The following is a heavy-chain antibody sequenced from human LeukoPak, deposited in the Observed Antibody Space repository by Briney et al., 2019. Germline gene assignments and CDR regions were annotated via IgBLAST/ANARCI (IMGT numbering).Heavy chain of an antibody. CDR1: GPSISSYY. CDR3: ARGVTFDP. V-gene: IGHV4-59*01. CDR2: IYFSGSA. Sequence: TETLSLTCTVSGPSISSYYCSWIRQPPGKGLGWILYIYFSGSAHYTPSPKSRDTISEDTSKNQCSLKLSSVTAADTAVYYCARGVTFDPWGQGTLVTVSS. D-gene: IGHD2-21*02. J-gene: IGHJ5*02.